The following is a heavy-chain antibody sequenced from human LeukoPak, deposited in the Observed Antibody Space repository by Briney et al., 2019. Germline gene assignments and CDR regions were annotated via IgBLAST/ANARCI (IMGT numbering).Heavy chain of an antibody. J-gene: IGHJ4*02. CDR2: INPSGGST. Sequence: ASVKVSCKASGYTFTSYYMHWVRQAPGQGLEWMGIINPSGGSTSYAQKFQGRVTITTDESTSTAYMELSSLRSEDTAVYYCARGLERNSFFDYWGQGTLVTVSS. CDR1: GYTFTSYY. CDR3: ARGLERNSFFDY. D-gene: IGHD1-1*01. V-gene: IGHV1-46*01.